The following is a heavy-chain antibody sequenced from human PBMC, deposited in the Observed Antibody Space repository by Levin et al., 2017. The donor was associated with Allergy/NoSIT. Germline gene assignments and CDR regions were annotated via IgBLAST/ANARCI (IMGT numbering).Heavy chain of an antibody. V-gene: IGHV4-59*01. CDR1: GGSTSNYY. CDR2: IHSSGSI. J-gene: IGHJ4*02. Sequence: KSGGSLRLSCTVSGGSTSNYYWSWSRQPPGKGLEWIGYIHSSGSINYNPSLKSRVTISADTSKNQFSLKLTSVTAADTAVYYCARSGSGSGMVWGQGTLVTVSS. CDR3: ARSGSGSGMV. D-gene: IGHD3-10*01.